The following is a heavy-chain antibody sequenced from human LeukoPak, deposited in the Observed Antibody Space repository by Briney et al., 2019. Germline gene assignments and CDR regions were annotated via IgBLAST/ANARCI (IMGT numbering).Heavy chain of an antibody. Sequence: SGGSLRLSCAASGFIFSNYGMHWVRQAPGKGLEWVAVIRYDGSQKYYSDAVNGRFTVSRDDSKTSLYLQMNSLRAEDTALYYCAKDLGPGSMATSPGFDYWGQGTLVTVSS. CDR1: GFIFSNYG. V-gene: IGHV3-30*02. CDR2: IRYDGSQK. D-gene: IGHD5-24*01. J-gene: IGHJ4*02. CDR3: AKDLGPGSMATSPGFDY.